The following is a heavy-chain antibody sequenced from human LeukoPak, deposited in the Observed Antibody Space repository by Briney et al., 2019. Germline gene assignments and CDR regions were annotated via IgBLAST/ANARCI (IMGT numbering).Heavy chain of an antibody. J-gene: IGHJ4*02. D-gene: IGHD6-13*01. CDR3: ARAVSDFGYSSRGDYFDS. V-gene: IGHV3-21*01. CDR2: ITSSSSYI. Sequence: GGSLRLSCAASGFTFSSYSMNWVRQAPGKGLEWVSSITSSSSYIYYAVSVKGRFTISRDNAKNSLYLQMNSLRAEDTAVYYCARAVSDFGYSSRGDYFDSWGQGTLVTVSS. CDR1: GFTFSSYS.